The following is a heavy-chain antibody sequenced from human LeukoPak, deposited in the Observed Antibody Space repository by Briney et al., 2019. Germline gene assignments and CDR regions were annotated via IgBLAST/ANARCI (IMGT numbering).Heavy chain of an antibody. CDR2: IYPGDSRI. V-gene: IGHV5-51*01. CDR1: GYSFTSYW. J-gene: IGHJ5*02. Sequence: GESLKISCQGFGYSFTSYWIGWVRQMPGKGMEWMGIIYPGDSRIRYNPSFQGQVTISVDKSISTAYLQWVSLKASDTAMYYCACRDLTSTWSFPWGQGTLVTVSS. CDR3: ACRDLTSTWSFP. D-gene: IGHD6-13*01.